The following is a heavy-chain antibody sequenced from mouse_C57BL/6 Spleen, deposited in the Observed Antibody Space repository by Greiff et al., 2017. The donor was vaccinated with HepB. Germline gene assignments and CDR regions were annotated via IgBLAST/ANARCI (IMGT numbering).Heavy chain of an antibody. Sequence: QVQLQQPGAELVKPGASVKLSCKASGYTFTSYWMQWVKQRPGQGLEWIGEIDPSDSYTNYNQKFKGKATLTVDTSSSTAYMQLSSLTSEDSAVYYCANLGFDYWGQGTTLTVFS. CDR2: IDPSDSYT. D-gene: IGHD4-1*01. CDR1: GYTFTSYW. V-gene: IGHV1-50*01. J-gene: IGHJ2*01. CDR3: ANLGFDY.